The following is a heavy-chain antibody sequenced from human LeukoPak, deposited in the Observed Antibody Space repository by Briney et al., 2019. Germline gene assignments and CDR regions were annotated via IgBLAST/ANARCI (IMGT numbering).Heavy chain of an antibody. D-gene: IGHD3-3*01. CDR3: ARTYYDFWSGYFYFDY. CDR1: GGTFSSYA. J-gene: IGHJ4*02. V-gene: IGHV7-4-1*02. CDR2: INPNTGNP. Sequence: ASVKVSCKASGGTFSSYAISWVRQAPGQGLEWMGWINPNTGNPTYAQGFTGRLVFSLDTSVSTAYLQISSLKAEDTAVYYCARTYYDFWSGYFYFDYWGQGTLVTVSS.